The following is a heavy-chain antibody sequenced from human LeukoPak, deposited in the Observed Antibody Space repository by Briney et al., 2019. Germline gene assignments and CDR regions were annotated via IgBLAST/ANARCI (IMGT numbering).Heavy chain of an antibody. J-gene: IGHJ4*02. Sequence: SETLSLTCTVSGVSISSYYWTWIRQPPGKGLEWIGEINHSGSTNYNPSLKSRVTVSVDTSKNQFSLKLSSVTAADTAVYYCARANYVWGSYRYTYLFDYWGQGTLVTVSS. CDR3: ARANYVWGSYRYTYLFDY. D-gene: IGHD3-16*02. CDR1: GVSISSYY. V-gene: IGHV4-34*01. CDR2: INHSGST.